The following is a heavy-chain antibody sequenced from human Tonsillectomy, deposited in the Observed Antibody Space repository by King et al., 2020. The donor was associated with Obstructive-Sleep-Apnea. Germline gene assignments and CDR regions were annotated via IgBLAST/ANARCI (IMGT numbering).Heavy chain of an antibody. CDR3: AKERSIAAAGGPHYFDY. D-gene: IGHD6-13*01. V-gene: IGHV3-30*18. CDR1: GFTFSRYG. J-gene: IGHJ4*02. Sequence: VQLVESGGGVVQPGRSLRLSCAASGFTFSRYGMHWVRQAPGKGLEWVAVISYDRSKKYYADSGKGRFTISSDNSNNSLYLQMNRLTAEDTAVYYCAKERSIAAAGGPHYFDYWGQGTLVTVSS. CDR2: ISYDRSKK.